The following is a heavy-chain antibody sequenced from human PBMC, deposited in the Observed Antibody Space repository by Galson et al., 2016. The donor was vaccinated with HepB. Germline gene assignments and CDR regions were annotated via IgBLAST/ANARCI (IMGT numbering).Heavy chain of an antibody. CDR1: GGSVSNGRYY. CDR3: ARDQVGATSIWFDP. J-gene: IGHJ5*02. Sequence: SETLSLTCTVSGGSVSNGRYYWSWIRQPPGKGLEWIGYIYYSGNTNYNPSLKSRVTISVDTSKNQFSLRLSSVTAADTAVYFCARDQVGATSIWFDPWGQGTLVTVSS. V-gene: IGHV4-61*01. D-gene: IGHD1-26*01. CDR2: IYYSGNT.